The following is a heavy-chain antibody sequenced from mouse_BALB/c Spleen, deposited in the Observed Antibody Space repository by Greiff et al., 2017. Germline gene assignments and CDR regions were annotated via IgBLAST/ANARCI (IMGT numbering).Heavy chain of an antibody. Sequence: VQLKQSGTVLARPGASVKMSCKASGYSFTSYWMHWVKQRPGQGLEWIGAIYPGNSDTSYNQKFKGKAKLTAVTSASTAYMELSSLTNEDSAVYYCTRGIYDGYYADFDYWGQGTTLTVSS. D-gene: IGHD2-3*01. CDR3: TRGIYDGYYADFDY. CDR1: GYSFTSYW. CDR2: IYPGNSDT. V-gene: IGHV1-5*01. J-gene: IGHJ2*01.